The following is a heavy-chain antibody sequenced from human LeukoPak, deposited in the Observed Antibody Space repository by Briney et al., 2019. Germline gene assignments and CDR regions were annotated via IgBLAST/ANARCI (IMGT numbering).Heavy chain of an antibody. V-gene: IGHV4-39*01. D-gene: IGHD2-2*03. CDR2: IYYSGST. Sequence: PSETLSLTCTVSGGSISSSSYYWGWIRLPPGKGLEWIGSIYYSGSTYYNPSLKSRVTISVDTSKNQFPLKLSSVTAADTAVYYCARHSLYMDIVVVVGWFDPWGQGTLVTVSS. CDR1: GGSISSSSYY. CDR3: ARHSLYMDIVVVVGWFDP. J-gene: IGHJ5*02.